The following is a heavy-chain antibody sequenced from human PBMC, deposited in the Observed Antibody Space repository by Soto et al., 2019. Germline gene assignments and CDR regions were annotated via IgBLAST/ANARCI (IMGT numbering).Heavy chain of an antibody. CDR2: IIDSGAST. CDR3: AKGRSYYYYYGVDV. CDR1: GFTFSSCA. J-gene: IGHJ6*02. V-gene: IGHV3-23*01. Sequence: GGSPRLSCAASGFTFSSCAMGWVRQAPGKGLEWVSDIIDSGASTYYADSVKGRFTISRDNSKSTLYLQMNSLRAEDTALYYCAKGRSYYYYYGVDVWGQGTTVTV.